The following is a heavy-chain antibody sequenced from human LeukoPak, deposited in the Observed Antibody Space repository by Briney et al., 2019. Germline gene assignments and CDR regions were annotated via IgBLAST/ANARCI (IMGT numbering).Heavy chain of an antibody. CDR1: GYTFTTYG. CDR2: ISGYNGNT. V-gene: IGHV1-18*01. Sequence: EASVKVSCKTSGYTFTTYGILWVRQAPGQGLEWMGWISGYNGNTNFARKLQGRVTMTTDTSTSTAYMELRSLRSDDTAVYYCARSLTIREGDAFDIWGQGTTVTVSS. J-gene: IGHJ3*02. D-gene: IGHD3-10*01. CDR3: ARSLTIREGDAFDI.